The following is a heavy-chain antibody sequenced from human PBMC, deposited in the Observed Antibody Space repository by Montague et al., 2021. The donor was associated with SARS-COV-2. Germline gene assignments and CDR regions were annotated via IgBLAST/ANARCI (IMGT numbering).Heavy chain of an antibody. J-gene: IGHJ3*01. Sequence: SETLSLTCTVYGGSFSSYYWNWIRQPQGKGMEWIGEINHSGSTNYNPSLKSRGTISVDTSKNQFSLTLSSVTAADTAVYYCAWARAVTTFVVGVGVALDVWGQGTMVTVSS. CDR2: INHSGST. V-gene: IGHV4-34*01. CDR3: AWARAVTTFVVGVGVALDV. D-gene: IGHD4-11*01. CDR1: GGSFSSYY.